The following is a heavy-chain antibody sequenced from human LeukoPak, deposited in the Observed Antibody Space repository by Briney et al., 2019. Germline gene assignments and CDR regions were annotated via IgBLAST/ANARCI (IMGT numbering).Heavy chain of an antibody. CDR2: MHYSGDS. CDR3: ARDLELERNRWNYFES. Sequence: SETLSLTCTLSGHSISSFFWSWIRQPPGKGLEWIGSMHYSGDSKYNPSLRSRVSLSIDTSKQQFSLRLSSVTAADTAVYYCARDLELERNRWNYFESWGQGALVTVSS. D-gene: IGHD1-1*01. CDR1: GHSISSFF. V-gene: IGHV4-59*01. J-gene: IGHJ4*02.